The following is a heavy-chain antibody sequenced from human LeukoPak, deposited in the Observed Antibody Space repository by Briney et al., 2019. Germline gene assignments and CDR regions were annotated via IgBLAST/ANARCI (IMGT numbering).Heavy chain of an antibody. J-gene: IGHJ4*02. Sequence: GGSLRLSCAASGFTFSSYWMSWVRQAPGKGLEWVANIKQDGSEKYYVDSVKGRFIISRDNANNSLYLQMNSLRVEDTAVYHCARAACSSTSCYWVYWGQGTLVIVSS. D-gene: IGHD2-2*01. CDR3: ARAACSSTSCYWVY. CDR1: GFTFSSYW. CDR2: IKQDGSEK. V-gene: IGHV3-7*01.